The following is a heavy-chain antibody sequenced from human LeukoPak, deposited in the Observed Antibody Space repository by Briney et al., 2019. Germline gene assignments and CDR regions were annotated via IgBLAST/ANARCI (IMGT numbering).Heavy chain of an antibody. CDR3: AKGGAVSSKSITLLRGTRRYYYYMDF. V-gene: IGHV3-23*01. CDR1: GCTYSSYG. D-gene: IGHD3-10*01. Sequence: GGSLRLSCAASGCTYSSYGINWVRQARGKGLEGVSALSDRGGNTFYADSVKGRFTSSRDNYKMTLYLQINSLRAEDTAVYYCAKGGAVSSKSITLLRGTRRYYYYMDFWGKGTTVTVSS. J-gene: IGHJ6*03. CDR2: LSDRGGNT.